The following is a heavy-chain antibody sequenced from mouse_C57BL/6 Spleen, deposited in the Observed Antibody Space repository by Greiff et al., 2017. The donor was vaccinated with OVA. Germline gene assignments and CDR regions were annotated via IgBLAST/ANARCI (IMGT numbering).Heavy chain of an antibody. J-gene: IGHJ4*01. CDR1: GYTFTSYW. Sequence: QVQLQQPGAELVKPGASVKLSCKASGYTFTSYWMQWVKQRPGQGLEWIGEIDPSDSYTNYNQKFKGKATLTVDTSSSTAYMQLSSLTSEDSAVYYCARLGDYYGKAMDYWGQGTSVTVSS. CDR3: ARLGDYYGKAMDY. V-gene: IGHV1-50*01. CDR2: IDPSDSYT. D-gene: IGHD1-1*01.